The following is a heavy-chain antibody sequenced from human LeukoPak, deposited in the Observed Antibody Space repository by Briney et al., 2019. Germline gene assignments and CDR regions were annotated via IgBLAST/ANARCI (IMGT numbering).Heavy chain of an antibody. V-gene: IGHV4-34*01. CDR1: GGSFSGYY. CDR3: ARGRPPVGSSVYYYRYYFDY. Sequence: SETLSLTCTVSGGSFSGYYWSWIRQPPGKGLEWIGEINHSGSTNYNPSLKSRVTISLDTSKNQFSLKLSSVTAADTAVYYCARGRPPVGSSVYYYRYYFDYWGQGTLVTVSS. CDR2: INHSGST. J-gene: IGHJ4*02. D-gene: IGHD3-22*01.